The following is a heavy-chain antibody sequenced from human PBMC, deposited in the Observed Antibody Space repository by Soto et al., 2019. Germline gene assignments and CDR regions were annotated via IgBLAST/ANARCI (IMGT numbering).Heavy chain of an antibody. Sequence: GWSQTLFSAASGITVSPVWMTCIRHSPGKGLEWVGRIKSKAEDSTKEYGTPVKYRFIISRYDAKNTVDLEMQALRTEDTAFYYFAKPRPGSNGYSFWGHGALGTAPQ. CDR2: IKSKAEDSTK. D-gene: IGHD3-16*01. V-gene: IGHV3-15*01. J-gene: IGHJ4*01. CDR1: GITVSPVW. CDR3: AKPRPGSNGYSF.